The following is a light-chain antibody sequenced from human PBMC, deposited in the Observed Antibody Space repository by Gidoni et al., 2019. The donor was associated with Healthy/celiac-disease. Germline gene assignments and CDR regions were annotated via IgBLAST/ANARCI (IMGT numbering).Light chain of an antibody. CDR3: QQSYSTPWT. V-gene: IGKV1-39*01. J-gene: IGKJ1*01. CDR2: AAS. Sequence: DIQMTQSPSSLSASVGDRVTITCRASQSISSYLNWYQHKPGKAPKLLIYAASSLQSGVPSRFSGSGSGTDFTLTISSLQPEDFATYYCQQSYSTPWTFXQXTKVEI. CDR1: QSISSY.